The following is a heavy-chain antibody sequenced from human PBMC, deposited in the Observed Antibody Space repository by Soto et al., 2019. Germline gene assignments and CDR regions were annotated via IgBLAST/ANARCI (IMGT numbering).Heavy chain of an antibody. CDR3: AKDREGRYCSNGVCYAPDY. J-gene: IGHJ4*02. Sequence: EVQLMDSGGGLVQPGGSLRLSCAASGFTFSSYVMSWVRQAPGKGLEWVSGIGGSGGSTYYADSVKGRFTMSRDNSKNTLYLQMHSLRAEDTAIYYCAKDREGRYCSNGVCYAPDYWGQGTLVTVSS. V-gene: IGHV3-23*01. CDR2: IGGSGGST. D-gene: IGHD2-8*01. CDR1: GFTFSSYV.